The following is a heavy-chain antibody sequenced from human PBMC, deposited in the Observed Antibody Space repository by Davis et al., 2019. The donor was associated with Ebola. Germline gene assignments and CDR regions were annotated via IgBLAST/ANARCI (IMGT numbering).Heavy chain of an antibody. CDR2: IYTGDSDT. CDR3: ARQGTTSWDS. J-gene: IGHJ4*02. Sequence: KVSCKASGYTFTSHWIGWVRQMPGKGLEWMGIIYTGDSDTRYSPSFRGQVTISADKSIKTAYLQWSSLKASDTATYYCARQGTTSWDSWGQGTLVTVSS. D-gene: IGHD2-2*01. V-gene: IGHV5-51*01. CDR1: GYTFTSHW.